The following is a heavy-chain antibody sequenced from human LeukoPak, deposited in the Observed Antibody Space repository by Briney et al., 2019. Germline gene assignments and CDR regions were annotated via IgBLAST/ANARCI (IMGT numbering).Heavy chain of an antibody. D-gene: IGHD1-26*01. Sequence: SETLSLTCTVSGGSISSYYWSWIRQPPGKGLEWIGYIYYSGSTNYNPSLKSRVTISVDTSKNQFSLKLSSVTAADTAVYYCAREVGPWELRSADAFDIWGQGTMVTVPS. CDR3: AREVGPWELRSADAFDI. CDR1: GGSISSYY. CDR2: IYYSGST. V-gene: IGHV4-59*01. J-gene: IGHJ3*02.